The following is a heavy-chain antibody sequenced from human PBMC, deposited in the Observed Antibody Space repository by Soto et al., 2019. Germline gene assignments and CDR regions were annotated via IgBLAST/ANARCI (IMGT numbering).Heavy chain of an antibody. CDR3: ARARLRGLFDY. CDR1: GGSISSGGYS. Sequence: QLLESGSGLVKPSQNLSLTCAVSGGSISSGGYSWSWILQPPGKGLEWIGYIYQSGSTYYNTSLKSRVTISVDRSKNQFSLKLSSVTAADTAVYYCARARLRGLFDYWGQGTLVTVSS. V-gene: IGHV4-30-2*01. D-gene: IGHD4-17*01. J-gene: IGHJ4*02. CDR2: IYQSGST.